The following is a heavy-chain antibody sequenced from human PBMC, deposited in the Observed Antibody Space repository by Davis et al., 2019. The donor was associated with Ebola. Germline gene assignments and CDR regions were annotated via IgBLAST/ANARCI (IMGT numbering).Heavy chain of an antibody. CDR2: IRSKANSYAT. CDR1: GFTFSSYA. CDR3: TTDTGTVTENDY. V-gene: IGHV3-73*01. Sequence: GGSLRLSCAASGFTFSSYAMHWVRQASGKGLEWVGRIRSKANSYATAYAASVKGRFTISRDDSKNTAYLQMNSLKTEDTAVYYCTTDTGTVTENDYWGQGTLVTVSS. J-gene: IGHJ4*02. D-gene: IGHD4-17*01.